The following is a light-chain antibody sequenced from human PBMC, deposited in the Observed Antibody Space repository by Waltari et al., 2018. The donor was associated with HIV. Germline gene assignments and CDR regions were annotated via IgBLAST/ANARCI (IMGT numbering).Light chain of an antibody. CDR3: ATWDSDLNAVL. J-gene: IGLJ2*01. Sequence: QSVLTQPPSVSATPGQKVTISCSGSTSNIGNNLVSWYQHIPGTAPKLLIYDNNERPSGIPDRFSGSRSGTSANLGITGLQTGDEADYYCATWDSDLNAVLFGGGTKLTAL. V-gene: IGLV1-51*01. CDR2: DNN. CDR1: TSNIGNNL.